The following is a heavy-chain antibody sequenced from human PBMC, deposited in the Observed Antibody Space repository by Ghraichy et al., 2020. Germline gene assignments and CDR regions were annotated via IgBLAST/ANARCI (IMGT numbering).Heavy chain of an antibody. CDR2: ISSSSSSI. J-gene: IGHJ6*02. V-gene: IGHV3-21*01. Sequence: GGSLRLSCAASGFTFSSYSMNWVRQAPGKGLEWVSSISSSSSSIYYADSLKGRFTISRDNAKNSLYLQMNSLRAEDTALYYCARNLYGITASYYYYGMDLWGQGATVTVSS. CDR3: ARNLYGITASYYYYGMDL. CDR1: GFTFSSYS. D-gene: IGHD1-20*01.